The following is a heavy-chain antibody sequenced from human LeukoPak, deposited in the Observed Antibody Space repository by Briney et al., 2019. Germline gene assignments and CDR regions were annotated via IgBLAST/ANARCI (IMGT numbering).Heavy chain of an antibody. J-gene: IGHJ5*02. Sequence: SETLSLTCTVSGGPISSGDYYWSWIRQPPGKGLEWIGYIYYSGSTYYNPSLKSRVTISVDTSKNQFSLKLSSVTAADTAVYYCARLDQWTFTIFGVDPDNWFDPWGQGTLVTVSS. D-gene: IGHD3-3*01. CDR3: ARLDQWTFTIFGVDPDNWFDP. V-gene: IGHV4-30-4*01. CDR1: GGPISSGDYY. CDR2: IYYSGST.